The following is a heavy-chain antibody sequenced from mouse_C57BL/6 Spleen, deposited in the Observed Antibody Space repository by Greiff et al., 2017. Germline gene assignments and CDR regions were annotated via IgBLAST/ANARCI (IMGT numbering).Heavy chain of an antibody. CDR2: IYPGDGDT. D-gene: IGHD2-1*01. CDR1: GYAFSSSW. V-gene: IGHV1-82*01. Sequence: VQLQQSGPELVKPGASVKISCKASGYAFSSSWMNWVKQRPGKGLEWIGRIYPGDGDTNYNGKFKGKATLTADKSSITAYMQLSSLTSEDSAVYFCARNYGNSYYAMDYWGQGTSVTVSS. CDR3: ARNYGNSYYAMDY. J-gene: IGHJ4*01.